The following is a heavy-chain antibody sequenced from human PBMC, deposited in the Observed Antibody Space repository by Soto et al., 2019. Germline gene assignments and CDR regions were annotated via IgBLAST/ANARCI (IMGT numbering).Heavy chain of an antibody. J-gene: IGHJ4*02. V-gene: IGHV4-34*01. CDR2: INYSART. CDR3: ARGARGVLKFDY. Sequence: PSETLSLTCTVHGGSFSDYHWTWIRQALGKGLEWIGDINYSARTTYNPSLKTRGTISIDTSGRLFSLNLTSVTAADTALYYGARGARGVLKFDYWGQGALVTVSS. D-gene: IGHD3-10*01. CDR1: GGSFSDYH.